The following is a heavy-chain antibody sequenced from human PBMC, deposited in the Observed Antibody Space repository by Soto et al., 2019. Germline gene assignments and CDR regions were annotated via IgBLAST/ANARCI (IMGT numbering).Heavy chain of an antibody. D-gene: IGHD2-21*02. Sequence: SETLSLTCTVSGAPIRSTDYYWSWIRQAPGKGLEWIGYVYYTGSTYYNPSLMSRLTISVDTSKNQFSLKLTSVTAAETAVYYCVRTARERAVAPHWLDRWGQGTQVTVYS. V-gene: IGHV4-30-4*01. CDR3: VRTARERAVAPHWLDR. CDR1: GAPIRSTDYY. CDR2: VYYTGST. J-gene: IGHJ5*02.